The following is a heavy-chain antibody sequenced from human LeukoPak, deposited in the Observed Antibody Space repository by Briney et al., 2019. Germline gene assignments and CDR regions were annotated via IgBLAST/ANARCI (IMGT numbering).Heavy chain of an antibody. J-gene: IGHJ3*02. D-gene: IGHD6-19*01. CDR1: GFTFSSYT. CDR3: AKIQGWFNAAFHI. CDR2: ISMSASYI. V-gene: IGHV3-21*04. Sequence: PGGSLRLSCTASGFTFSSYTMNWVRQAPGKGLEWVSSISMSASYIYYADSVQGRFTISRDNAKNSLYLQMNSLRVDDTAVYYCAKIQGWFNAAFHIGGQGTMVTVSS.